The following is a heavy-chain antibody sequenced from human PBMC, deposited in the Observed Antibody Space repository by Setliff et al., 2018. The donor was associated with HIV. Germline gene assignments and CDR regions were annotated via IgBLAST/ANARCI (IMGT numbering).Heavy chain of an antibody. CDR3: ARDGFYYDPGGFHNGGLDY. J-gene: IGHJ4*02. CDR1: GYSLANYA. Sequence: GASVKVSCKASGYSLANYAISWVRQVPGHGLEWMGWMSGNNGNTKSAPKVQGRLTLATDISTGTAYMELMSLTSDDTAVYYCARDGFYYDPGGFHNGGLDYWGQGTPVTVSS. D-gene: IGHD3-10*01. CDR2: MSGNNGNT. V-gene: IGHV1-18*04.